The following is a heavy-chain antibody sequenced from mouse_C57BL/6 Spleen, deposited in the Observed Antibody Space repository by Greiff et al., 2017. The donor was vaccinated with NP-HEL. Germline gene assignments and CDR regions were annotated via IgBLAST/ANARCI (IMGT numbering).Heavy chain of an antibody. J-gene: IGHJ2*01. CDR1: GYTFTSYW. CDR3: ARIKKIEATYLDY. CDR2: TNPTNGRT. V-gene: IGHV1S81*02. Sequence: VQLQQSGAELVKAGASVKMSCKASGYTFTSYWMHWVKQRLGQGLEWFAETNPTNGRTYYNEKFKSKATLTVDKSSSTAYMLLSGPTFEDSAVYYCARIKKIEATYLDYWGQGTTLTVSS.